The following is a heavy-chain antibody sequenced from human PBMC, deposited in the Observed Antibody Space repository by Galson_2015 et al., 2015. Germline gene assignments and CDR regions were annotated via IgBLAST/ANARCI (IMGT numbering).Heavy chain of an antibody. Sequence: LRLSCAASGFTFSSFGIHWVRQAPGKGLEWVAFIWDDGSNKYYADSVKGRFTISRDNSKNTLYLQMNSLRAEDKAVFYCGRGPITLVRGNFGMDVWGQGTTVTVSS. J-gene: IGHJ6*02. V-gene: IGHV3-33*01. CDR1: GFTFSSFG. CDR2: IWDDGSNK. D-gene: IGHD3-10*01. CDR3: GRGPITLVRGNFGMDV.